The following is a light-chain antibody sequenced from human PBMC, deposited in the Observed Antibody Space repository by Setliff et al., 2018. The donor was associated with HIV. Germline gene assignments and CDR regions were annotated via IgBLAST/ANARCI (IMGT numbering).Light chain of an antibody. V-gene: IGLV2-11*01. CDR2: DVS. CDR1: SSDVGGYNY. Sequence: QSVLAQPRSVSGFPGQSVTISCTGTSSDVGGYNYVSWYQQHPGKAPKLVIFDVSKRPSGVPDRFSGSKSGNTASLTISGLQAEDEADYYCCSYAGSPYVFGTGTKVTVL. CDR3: CSYAGSPYV. J-gene: IGLJ1*01.